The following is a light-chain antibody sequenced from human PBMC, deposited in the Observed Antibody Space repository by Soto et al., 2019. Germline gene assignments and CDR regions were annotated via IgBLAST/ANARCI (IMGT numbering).Light chain of an antibody. Sequence: QSVLTQPASVSGSPGQSITISCTGSSSDVGSYNLVSWHQQYPGKAPKLLIYEGSKRPSGVSNRFSGSKSGNTASLTISGLQAEDWADYFCCSYAGRSTLVFGGGTKVTVL. V-gene: IGLV2-23*01. CDR2: EGS. CDR3: CSYAGRSTLV. CDR1: SSDVGSYNL. J-gene: IGLJ3*02.